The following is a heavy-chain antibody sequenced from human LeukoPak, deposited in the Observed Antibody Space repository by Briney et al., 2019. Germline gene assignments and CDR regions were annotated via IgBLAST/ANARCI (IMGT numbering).Heavy chain of an antibody. J-gene: IGHJ4*02. V-gene: IGHV4-39*01. CDR1: GGSISSSNYY. D-gene: IGHD3-10*01. Sequence: SETLSPTCTVSGGSISSSNYYWGWIRQPPGKGLEWIGSIYYSGSTYYNPSLKSRVTISVDTSKSQFSLKLSSVTAADTAVYYCARHRESITMVRGALIFDFDYWGQGTLVTVSS. CDR2: IYYSGST. CDR3: ARHRESITMVRGALIFDFDY.